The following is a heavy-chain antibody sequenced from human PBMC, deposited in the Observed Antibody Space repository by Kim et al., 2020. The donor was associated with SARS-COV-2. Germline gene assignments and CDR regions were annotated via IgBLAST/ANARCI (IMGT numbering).Heavy chain of an antibody. CDR2: ISSSSSTI. CDR3: ARDSSGWYGIWFDP. V-gene: IGHV3-48*04. CDR1: GFTFSSYS. Sequence: GGSLRLSCAASGFTFSSYSMNWVRQAPGKGLEWVSYISSSSSTIYYADSVKGRFTISRDNAKNSLYLQMNSLRAEDTAVYYCARDSSGWYGIWFDPWGQGTLVTVSS. D-gene: IGHD6-19*01. J-gene: IGHJ5*02.